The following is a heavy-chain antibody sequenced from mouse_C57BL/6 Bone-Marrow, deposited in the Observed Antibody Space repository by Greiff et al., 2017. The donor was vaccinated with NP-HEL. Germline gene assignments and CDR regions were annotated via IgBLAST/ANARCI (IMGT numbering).Heavy chain of an antibody. Sequence: QVQLQQSGPELVKPGASVKISCKASGYAFSSSWMNWVKQRPGKGLEWIGRIYPGDGDTNYNGKFKGKATLTADKSSSTVYMQLSSLTSEDSAVYFCAYYYGSYYAMDYWGQGTSVTVSS. V-gene: IGHV1-82*01. CDR3: AYYYGSYYAMDY. J-gene: IGHJ4*01. D-gene: IGHD1-1*01. CDR1: GYAFSSSW. CDR2: IYPGDGDT.